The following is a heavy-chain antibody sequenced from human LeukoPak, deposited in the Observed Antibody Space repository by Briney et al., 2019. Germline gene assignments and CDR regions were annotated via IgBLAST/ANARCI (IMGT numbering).Heavy chain of an antibody. J-gene: IGHJ4*02. CDR2: INPNSGGT. CDR3: AKDLRRGVVAVAGTGFDY. CDR1: GYTFTGYY. Sequence: ASVKVSCKASGYTFTGYYMHWVRQAPGQGLEWMGWINPNSGGTNYAQKFQGWVTMTRDTSISTAYMELSRLRSDDTAVYYCAKDLRRGVVAVAGTGFDYWGQGTLVTVSS. V-gene: IGHV1-2*04. D-gene: IGHD6-19*01.